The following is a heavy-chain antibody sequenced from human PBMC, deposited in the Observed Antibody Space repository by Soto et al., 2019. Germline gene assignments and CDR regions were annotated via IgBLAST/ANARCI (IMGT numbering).Heavy chain of an antibody. CDR2: IYYSGST. D-gene: IGHD3-16*01. CDR3: AREEGGYYYYGMDV. CDR1: GGSISSGGYY. Sequence: QVQLQESVPGLVKPSQTLSLTCTVSGGSISSGGYYWSWIRQHPGKGLEWIGYIYYSGSTYYNQSLKSRVTLSVDRSKNKFALKLSSVTAADTAVYYCAREEGGYYYYGMDVWGQGTTVNVSS. J-gene: IGHJ6*02. V-gene: IGHV4-31*03.